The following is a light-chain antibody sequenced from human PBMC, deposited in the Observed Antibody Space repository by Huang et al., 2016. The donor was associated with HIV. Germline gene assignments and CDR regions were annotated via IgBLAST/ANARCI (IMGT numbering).Light chain of an antibody. Sequence: EIVMTQSPATLSVSPGERVTLSCRASQSLSSQLAWYQQKRGQAPRLLIYGVSTRATDIPARFSGSGSGTDFTLTISSLQAEDVAVYHCQQFYSTPITFGQGTRLEIK. V-gene: IGKV3-15*01. CDR1: QSLSSQ. CDR3: QQFYSTPIT. CDR2: GVS. J-gene: IGKJ5*01.